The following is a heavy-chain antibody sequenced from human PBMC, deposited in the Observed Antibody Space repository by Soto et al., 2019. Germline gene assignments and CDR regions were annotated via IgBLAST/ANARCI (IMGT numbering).Heavy chain of an antibody. J-gene: IGHJ5*01. V-gene: IGHV4-39*01. CDR1: GVSIHNSHSF. D-gene: IGHD2-21*01. Sequence: TSETLSLTCTVSGVSIHNSHSFWGWIRQPPGKGLEFIGTVYYSGGAHYNSSLKSRVTISVDTANNQVSLRMRSLTAADTAVYYCGRVVEGATRHTDLDSWGQGTLVTVSS. CDR3: GRVVEGATRHTDLDS. CDR2: VYYSGGA.